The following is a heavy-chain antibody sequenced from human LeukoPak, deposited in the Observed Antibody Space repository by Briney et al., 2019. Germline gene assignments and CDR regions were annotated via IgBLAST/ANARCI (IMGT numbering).Heavy chain of an antibody. V-gene: IGHV1-2*02. Sequence: ASVKVSCKASGYTFTSYYMHWVRQAPGQGLEWMGWINPSSGGTNYAQKFQGRVTMTRDTSISTAYMELSRLRSDDTAVYYCARLTYYDFWSGYNYAFDIWGQGTMVTVSS. J-gene: IGHJ3*02. CDR2: INPSSGGT. CDR1: GYTFTSYY. CDR3: ARLTYYDFWSGYNYAFDI. D-gene: IGHD3-3*01.